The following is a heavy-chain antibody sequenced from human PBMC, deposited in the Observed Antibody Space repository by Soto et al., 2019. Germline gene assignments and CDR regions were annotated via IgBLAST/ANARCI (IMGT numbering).Heavy chain of an antibody. V-gene: IGHV1-18*01. CDR3: ARDHHDFWGGYYVPGIDWFDP. D-gene: IGHD3-3*01. J-gene: IGHJ5*02. CDR2: ISAYNGNT. Sequence: ASVKVSCKASGYTFTSYGISWVRQSPGQGLEWMGWISAYNGNTNYAQKLQGRVTMTTDTSTSTAYMELRSLRSDDTAVYYCARDHHDFWGGYYVPGIDWFDPWGQGTLVTVSS. CDR1: GYTFTSYG.